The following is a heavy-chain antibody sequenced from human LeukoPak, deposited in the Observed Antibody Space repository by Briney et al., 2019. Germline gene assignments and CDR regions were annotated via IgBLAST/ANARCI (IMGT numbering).Heavy chain of an antibody. CDR2: ITPIFGTA. J-gene: IGHJ1*01. V-gene: IGHV1-69*01. CDR1: GGTFSSYA. CDR3: ARWEEYCSGGSCYSWYFQH. D-gene: IGHD2-15*01. Sequence: SVKVSCKASGGTFSSYAISWVRQAPGQGLEWMGGITPIFGTANYAQKFQGRVTITADESTSTAYMELSSLRSEDTAVYYCARWEEYCSGGSCYSWYFQHWGQGTLVTVSS.